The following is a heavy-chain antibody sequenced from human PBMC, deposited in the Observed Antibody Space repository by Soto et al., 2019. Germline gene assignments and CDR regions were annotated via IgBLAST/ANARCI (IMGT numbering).Heavy chain of an antibody. CDR1: GYTFTIYG. J-gene: IGHJ4*02. CDR3: ARDYYDSSGYDY. V-gene: IGHV1-18*01. D-gene: IGHD3-22*01. CDR2: ISAYNGNT. Sequence: ASVKVSCKASGYTFTIYGISWVLQAPVQGLEWMGWISAYNGNTNYAQKLQGRVTMTTDTSTSTAYMELRSLRSDDTAVYYCARDYYDSSGYDYWGQGTLVTVSS.